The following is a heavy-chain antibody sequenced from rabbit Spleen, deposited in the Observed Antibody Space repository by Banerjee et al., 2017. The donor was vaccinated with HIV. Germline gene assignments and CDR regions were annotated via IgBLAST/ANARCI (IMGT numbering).Heavy chain of an antibody. V-gene: IGHV1S40*01. J-gene: IGHJ4*01. D-gene: IGHD7-1*01. CDR1: GFSFSAAYY. CDR2: IYAAGGTP. CDR3: ARQYGGYSSGRYDFDL. Sequence: QQLVESGGGLVKPGASLTLTCKASGFSFSAAYYMCWVRQAPEKGLEWIACIYAAGGTPYYASWAKGRFTISKTSSTTVTLQMTSLTAADTATYFCARQYGGYSSGRYDFDLWGPGTLVTVS.